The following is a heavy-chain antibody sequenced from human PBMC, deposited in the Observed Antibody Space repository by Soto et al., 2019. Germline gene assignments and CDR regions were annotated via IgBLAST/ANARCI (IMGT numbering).Heavy chain of an antibody. Sequence: SVKVSCKASGGTLSSYVISWVRQAPGQGLEWMGGIIPVFGTVNYAQKFQGRVTITADESTTTAYMELRSLRSEDAAVYYCARAQRIQLWASGMDVWGQGTTVTVSS. CDR1: GGTLSSYV. CDR2: IIPVFGTV. D-gene: IGHD5-18*01. V-gene: IGHV1-69*13. CDR3: ARAQRIQLWASGMDV. J-gene: IGHJ6*02.